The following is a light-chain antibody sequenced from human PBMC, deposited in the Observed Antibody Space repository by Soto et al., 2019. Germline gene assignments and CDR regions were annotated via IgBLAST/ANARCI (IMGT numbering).Light chain of an antibody. J-gene: IGKJ4*01. Sequence: DIQMTQSPSSVSASVGDRVTITCRASQGISAWLAWYQQKPGKAPKLLIYAASSLQSGVPSRFSGSGFGTDFTLTISSLQPEDFATYYCQHYDHLPPLSFGGGTKVEIK. CDR1: QGISAW. CDR2: AAS. CDR3: QHYDHLPPLS. V-gene: IGKV1D-12*01.